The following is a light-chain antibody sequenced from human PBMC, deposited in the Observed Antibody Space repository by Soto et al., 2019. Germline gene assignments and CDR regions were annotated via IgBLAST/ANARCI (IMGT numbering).Light chain of an antibody. J-gene: IGKJ1*01. Sequence: DIQMTQSPSSLSASVGDRVPITCRASQSIISYLNWYQQKPGKAPKLLIYAASSLQSGVPSRFSGSGSGTDFTLTISSLQPEDFATYYCQQSYSTPPWTFGQGTKVEIK. CDR3: QQSYSTPPWT. CDR1: QSIISY. V-gene: IGKV1-39*01. CDR2: AAS.